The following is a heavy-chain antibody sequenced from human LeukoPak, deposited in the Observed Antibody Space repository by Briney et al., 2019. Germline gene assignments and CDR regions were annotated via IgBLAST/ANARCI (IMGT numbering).Heavy chain of an antibody. J-gene: IGHJ3*02. D-gene: IGHD2-2*01. CDR2: INPNSGGT. Sequence: GASVKVSCKASGYTFTGYYMHWVRQAPGQGLEWMGWINPNSGGTNYAQKFQGRVTMTRDTSISTAYMELSRLRSDDPAVYYCARDYSTYCSSTSCKTAHDIWGQGKMVTVSS. CDR3: ARDYSTYCSSTSCKTAHDI. CDR1: GYTFTGYY. V-gene: IGHV1-2*02.